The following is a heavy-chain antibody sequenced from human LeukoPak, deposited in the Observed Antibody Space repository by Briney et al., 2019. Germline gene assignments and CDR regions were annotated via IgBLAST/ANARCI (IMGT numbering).Heavy chain of an antibody. V-gene: IGHV4-39*01. D-gene: IGHD3-10*01. CDR3: ASGSSGSYNYFDY. J-gene: IGHJ4*02. Sequence: SETLSLTCTVSGGSISSSYTTYYWGWIRQPPGKGLEWIGSIYYSGSAYYNPSLKSRVTLSVDTSKNQFSLKVSSVTAADTAVYYCASGSSGSYNYFDYWGQGTLVTVSS. CDR1: GGSISSSYTTYY. CDR2: IYYSGSA.